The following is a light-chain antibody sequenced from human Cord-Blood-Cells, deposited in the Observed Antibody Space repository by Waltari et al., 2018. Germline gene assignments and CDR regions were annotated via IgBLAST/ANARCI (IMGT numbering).Light chain of an antibody. CDR1: SSDVGGYNY. V-gene: IGLV2-14*01. J-gene: IGLJ2*01. CDR2: DVS. Sequence: QSALTHPASVSGSPGPSITIPCTGTSSDVGGYNYVSWYQQHPGKAPKLMIYDVSNRPSGVSNRFSGSKSGNTASLTISGLQAEDEADYYCSSYTSSSTLVFGGGTKLTVL. CDR3: SSYTSSSTLV.